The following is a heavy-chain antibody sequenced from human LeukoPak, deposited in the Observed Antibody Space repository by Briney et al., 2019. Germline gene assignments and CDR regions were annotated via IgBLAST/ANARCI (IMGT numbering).Heavy chain of an antibody. D-gene: IGHD4-11*01. V-gene: IGHV1-46*01. CDR1: GGTFSSYA. CDR3: ARDRGGNYAQYYFDY. CDR2: INPSGGST. J-gene: IGHJ4*02. Sequence: EASVKVSCTASGGTFSSYAISWVRQAPGQGLEWMGIINPSGGSTSYAQKFQGRVTMTRDTSTSTVYMELSSLRSEDTAVYYCARDRGGNYAQYYFDYWGQGTLVTVSS.